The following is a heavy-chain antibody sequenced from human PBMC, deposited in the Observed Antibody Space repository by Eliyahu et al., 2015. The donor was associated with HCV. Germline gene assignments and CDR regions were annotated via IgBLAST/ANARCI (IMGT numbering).Heavy chain of an antibody. J-gene: IGHJ5*02. CDR3: ARDVVRGVNLRWFDP. Sequence: QVQLQESGPGLVKPSETLSLTCTVSGGXVSSGSYYWSWIRQPPGKGLEWIGYIYYSGSTNYNPSLKSRVTISVDTSKNQFSLKLSSVTAADTAVYYCARDVVRGVNLRWFDPWGQGTLVTVSS. D-gene: IGHD3-10*01. V-gene: IGHV4-61*01. CDR1: GGXVSSGSYY. CDR2: IYYSGST.